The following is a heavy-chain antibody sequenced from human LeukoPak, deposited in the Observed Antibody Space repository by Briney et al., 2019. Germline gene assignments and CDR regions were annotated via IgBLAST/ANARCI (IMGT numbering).Heavy chain of an antibody. V-gene: IGHV4-39*01. J-gene: IGHJ6*03. CDR2: IYYSGST. CDR1: GGSISSNSFY. D-gene: IGHD3-16*01. Sequence: PSETLSLTCSVSGGSISSNSFYWDWIRQPPGKGLEWIGSIYYSGSTFYSSSLESRVSLSVDMSKNQFSLKLTSVTAADTAVYYCARQGADYFCYYVDVWGEGTTVAVSS. CDR3: ARQGADYFCYYVDV.